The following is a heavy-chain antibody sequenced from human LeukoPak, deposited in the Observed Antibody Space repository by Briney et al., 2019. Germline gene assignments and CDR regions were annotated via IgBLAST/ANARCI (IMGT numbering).Heavy chain of an antibody. CDR2: ISYDGSNK. D-gene: IGHD2-2*01. J-gene: IGHJ4*02. V-gene: IGHV3-30-3*01. CDR3: ARERVRYCSSTSCYSFEY. CDR1: GFTFSSYA. Sequence: GGSLRLSCAASGFTFSSYAMHWVRQAPGKGLEWVAVISYDGSNKYYADSVKGRFTISRDNSKNTLYLQMNSLRAEDTAVYYCARERVRYCSSTSCYSFEYWGQGTLVTVSS.